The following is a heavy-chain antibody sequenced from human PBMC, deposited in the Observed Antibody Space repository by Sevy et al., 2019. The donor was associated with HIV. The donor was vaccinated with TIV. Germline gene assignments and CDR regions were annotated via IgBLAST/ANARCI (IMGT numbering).Heavy chain of an antibody. V-gene: IGHV3-53*01. CDR3: ARAIQYYYDSSGYHPFDY. CDR1: GFTVSSNY. D-gene: IGHD3-22*01. J-gene: IGHJ4*02. Sequence: GGSLRLSCAASGFTVSSNYMSWVRQAPGKGLEWVSVIYSGGSTYYGDSEKGRLTISRDNSKNTLYLQMNSLRAEDTAVYYCARAIQYYYDSSGYHPFDYWGQGTLVTVSS. CDR2: IYSGGST.